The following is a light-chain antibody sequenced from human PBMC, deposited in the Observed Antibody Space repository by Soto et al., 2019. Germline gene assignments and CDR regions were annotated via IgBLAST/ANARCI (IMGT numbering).Light chain of an antibody. CDR3: QPYDSSRA. V-gene: IGKV3-20*01. Sequence: DIVLTQSPGTLSLSPGERATLSCRASQSVSSSYLAWYQQKPGQAPRLLMYGASSRATGIPDRFSGSGSGTDFTLTISRLEPDDFAVYYCQPYDSSRAFGQGTKVEIK. CDR2: GAS. CDR1: QSVSSSY. J-gene: IGKJ1*01.